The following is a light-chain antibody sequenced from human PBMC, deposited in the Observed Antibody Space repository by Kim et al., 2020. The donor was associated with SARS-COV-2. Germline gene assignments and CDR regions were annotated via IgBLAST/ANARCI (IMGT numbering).Light chain of an antibody. CDR1: RSISSY. J-gene: IGKJ1*01. Sequence: EVVLTQSPATLSLSPGERATLSCRASRSISSYLAWYQQKPGQPPRLLIYDASDRATGIPVRISGSGSGTDFTLTISSLEPEDCAVYYCQQRGNWPWTFGQGTKVEIK. V-gene: IGKV3-11*01. CDR3: QQRGNWPWT. CDR2: DAS.